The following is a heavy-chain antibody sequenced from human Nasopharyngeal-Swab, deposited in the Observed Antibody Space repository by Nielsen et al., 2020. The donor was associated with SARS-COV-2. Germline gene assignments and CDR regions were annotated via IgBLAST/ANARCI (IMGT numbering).Heavy chain of an antibody. CDR1: GYTFSSYG. D-gene: IGHD3/OR15-3a*01. V-gene: IGHV1-18*01. J-gene: IGHJ6*02. CDR3: ARDMPPADFRTGNYYHNYGLDV. CDR2: ISGYNGNT. Sequence: ASVKVSCKASGYTFSSYGISWVRQAPAQGLEWMGWISGYNGNTNYAQKIQGRVTMTTDKSTSTAYMEVRSLRTDDTAVYYCARDMPPADFRTGNYYHNYGLDVWGQGTTVTVSS.